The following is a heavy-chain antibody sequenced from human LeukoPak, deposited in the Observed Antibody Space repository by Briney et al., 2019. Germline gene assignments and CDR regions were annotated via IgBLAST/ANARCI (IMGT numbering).Heavy chain of an antibody. D-gene: IGHD4-17*01. Sequence: GASVKVSCKASGYTFTNYGITWVRQDPGQGLEWMGWISPYKGNTNYAQNLQGRVTMTTDTSTSTAYMEVRSLRSDDTAVYYCATEGGWQPTDYGDNVYWGEGTLVSVSS. J-gene: IGHJ4*02. CDR1: GYTFTNYG. V-gene: IGHV1-18*01. CDR3: ATEGGWQPTDYGDNVY. CDR2: ISPYKGNT.